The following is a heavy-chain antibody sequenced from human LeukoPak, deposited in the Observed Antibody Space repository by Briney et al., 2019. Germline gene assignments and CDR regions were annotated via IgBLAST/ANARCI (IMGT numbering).Heavy chain of an antibody. D-gene: IGHD2-2*02. CDR1: GFTFSSYG. CDR2: LSYDGSHK. V-gene: IGHV3-30*03. Sequence: GRSLRLSCAASGFTFSSYGMHWVRQAPGKGLEWVTVLSYDGSHKLYADSVRGRFTISRDNSKNTLYLQMNSLTPEDTAVYYCAREVGRYCSSTSCYTSDYWGQGTLVTVSS. CDR3: AREVGRYCSSTSCYTSDY. J-gene: IGHJ4*02.